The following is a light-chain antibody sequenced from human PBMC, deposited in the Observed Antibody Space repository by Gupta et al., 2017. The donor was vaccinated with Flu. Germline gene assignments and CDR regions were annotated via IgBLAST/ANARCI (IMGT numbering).Light chain of an antibody. CDR3: QQYNNWPYT. J-gene: IGKJ2*01. CDR1: QSVSSN. Sequence: GERATLSCRASQSVSSNLAWYQQKPGQAPRLLIYGASTRATGIPARFSGSGSGTEFTLTISSLQSEDFAVYYCQQYNNWPYTFGQGTKLEIK. CDR2: GAS. V-gene: IGKV3-15*01.